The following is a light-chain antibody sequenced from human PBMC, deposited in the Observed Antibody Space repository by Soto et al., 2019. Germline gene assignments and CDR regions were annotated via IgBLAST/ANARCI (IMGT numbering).Light chain of an antibody. CDR1: QSVSSTY. V-gene: IGKV3-20*01. Sequence: EIVLTQSPGTLSLSPGERATLSCRAGQSVSSTYLAWYQQRPGQAPRLLIYSTSSRATGIPDRFSGSGSGTDFTLTISRLEPEDFAVYYCQQYGVSPRHTFGQGPKLEIK. CDR3: QQYGVSPRHT. CDR2: STS. J-gene: IGKJ2*01.